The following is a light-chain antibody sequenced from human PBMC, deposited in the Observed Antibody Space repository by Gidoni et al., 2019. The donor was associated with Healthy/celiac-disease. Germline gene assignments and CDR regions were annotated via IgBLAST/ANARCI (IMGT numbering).Light chain of an antibody. CDR2: KAS. V-gene: IGKV1-5*03. CDR1: QSISSW. Sequence: DIQMTQSPSTLSASVGDRVTSTCRASQSISSWLAWYQQKPGKAPKLLSYKASSLESGVPSRFSGSGSGTEFTLTISSLQPDDFATYYCQQYNSYSYTFGQGTKLEIK. J-gene: IGKJ2*01. CDR3: QQYNSYSYT.